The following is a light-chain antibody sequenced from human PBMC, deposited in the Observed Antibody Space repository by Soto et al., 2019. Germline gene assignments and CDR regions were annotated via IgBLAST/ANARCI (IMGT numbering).Light chain of an antibody. Sequence: EIVMTQSPATLSVSPGDRATLSCRASQSVSSNLAWYQHKPGQAPRVLVYGASSRATGIPDRFSGSGSGTDFTLTISRLEPEDFAVYYCQQYATSPFTFGPGTKVDI. CDR2: GAS. J-gene: IGKJ3*01. V-gene: IGKV3-20*01. CDR3: QQYATSPFT. CDR1: QSVSSN.